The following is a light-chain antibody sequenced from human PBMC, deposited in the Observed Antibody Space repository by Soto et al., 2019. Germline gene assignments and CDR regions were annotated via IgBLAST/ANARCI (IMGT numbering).Light chain of an antibody. CDR2: LGS. CDR1: QSLLHSKGNNY. CDR3: MQALQKPST. J-gene: IGKJ1*01. Sequence: DIVMTQSPLSLPVTPGEPASVSCRSSQSLLHSKGNNYLHWYLQKPGQSPQLLIYLGSNRASGVPGRFSGSGSGPDFTLHISRVEAEDVGVYYCMQALQKPSTFGQGTKVDI. V-gene: IGKV2-28*01.